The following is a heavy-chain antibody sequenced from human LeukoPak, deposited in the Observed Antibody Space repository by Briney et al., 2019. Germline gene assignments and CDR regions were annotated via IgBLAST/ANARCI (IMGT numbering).Heavy chain of an antibody. CDR1: AFTFVTTG. CDR2: IDKEDKSYATAT. CDR3: TRDSGTYNGYDP. J-gene: IGHJ5*02. Sequence: GRSLRLSRAPSAFTFVTTGIHCVRQSSGKGLEWVGHIDKEDKSYATATAFAASVKGRLSIYRDDSINTAYLQVKSLNTEDTALYYCTRDSGTYNGYDPWGQGTLVTVCS. D-gene: IGHD1-26*01. V-gene: IGHV3-73*01.